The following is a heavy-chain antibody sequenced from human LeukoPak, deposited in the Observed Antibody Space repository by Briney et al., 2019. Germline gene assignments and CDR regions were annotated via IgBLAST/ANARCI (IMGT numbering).Heavy chain of an antibody. Sequence: PGGSLRLSCAASGFTFDDYGMSWVRQAPGKGLEWVSGINWNGGSTGYADSVKGRFTISRDNAKNSLYLRMNSLRAEDTALYYCARDSVTMVRGVIMNYYYYYMDVWGKGTTVTVSS. V-gene: IGHV3-20*04. CDR2: INWNGGST. CDR3: ARDSVTMVRGVIMNYYYYYMDV. CDR1: GFTFDDYG. D-gene: IGHD3-10*01. J-gene: IGHJ6*03.